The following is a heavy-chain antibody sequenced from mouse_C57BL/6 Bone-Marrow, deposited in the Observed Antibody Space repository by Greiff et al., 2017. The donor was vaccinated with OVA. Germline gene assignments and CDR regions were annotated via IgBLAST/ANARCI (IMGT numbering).Heavy chain of an antibody. Sequence: EVQLQQSGAELVRPGASVKLSCTASGFNIKDDYMHWVKQRPEQGLEWIGWIDPENGDTEYASKFQGKATITADTSSNTAYLQLSSLTSEDTAVYYCTTIPRPRYFDYWGQGTTLTVSS. CDR1: GFNIKDDY. CDR3: TTIPRPRYFDY. J-gene: IGHJ2*01. D-gene: IGHD5-1-1*01. CDR2: IDPENGDT. V-gene: IGHV14-4*01.